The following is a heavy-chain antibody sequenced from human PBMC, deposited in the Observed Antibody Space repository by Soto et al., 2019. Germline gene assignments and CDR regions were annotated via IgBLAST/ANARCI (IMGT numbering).Heavy chain of an antibody. CDR3: ATSPPLDY. CDR2: TSGSGDDT. CDR1: GFSFSSSA. Sequence: EVQLLESGGALVQPGGSLRLSCVASGFSFSSSAMSWVRKAPGKGLEWVSGTSGSGDDTYYADSVKGRFTISRDNSKNTLYLQMNCLRAEDTAIYYCATSPPLDYWGQGTLLTVSS. J-gene: IGHJ4*02. V-gene: IGHV3-23*01.